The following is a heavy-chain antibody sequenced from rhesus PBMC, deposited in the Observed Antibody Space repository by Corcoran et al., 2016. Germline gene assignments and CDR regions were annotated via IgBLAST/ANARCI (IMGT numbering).Heavy chain of an antibody. D-gene: IGHD6-25*01. CDR1: GGSISSSY. CDR2: IYGSGSNT. Sequence: QLQLQESGPGLVKPSETLSVTCAVSGGSISSSYWSWIRQAPGKGLEWIWYIYGSGSNTNYNPSLKSRVTLSVDTSKNQLSLKLSSVTTADTAVYYCARGSRAAAGTHYFDYWGQGVLVTVSS. J-gene: IGHJ4*01. V-gene: IGHV4-169*01. CDR3: ARGSRAAAGTHYFDY.